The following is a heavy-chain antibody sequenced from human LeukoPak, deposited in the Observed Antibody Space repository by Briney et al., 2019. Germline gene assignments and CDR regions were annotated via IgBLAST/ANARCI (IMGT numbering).Heavy chain of an antibody. D-gene: IGHD3-22*01. Sequence: GGPLRLSCIASGFSLSGYAMSWVRQAPGKGLEWVSTISGGGDAAYYADSVKGRFTISRDNSKNTLYLQMNSLRAEDTAVYYCSRKYDSSGYFDFWGRGTLVTVSS. J-gene: IGHJ4*02. V-gene: IGHV3-23*01. CDR2: ISGGGDAA. CDR1: GFSLSGYA. CDR3: SRKYDSSGYFDF.